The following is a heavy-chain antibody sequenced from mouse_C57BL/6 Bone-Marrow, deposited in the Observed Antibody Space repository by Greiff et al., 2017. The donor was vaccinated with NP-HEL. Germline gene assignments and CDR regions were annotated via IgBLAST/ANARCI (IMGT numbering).Heavy chain of an antibody. CDR2: INPSNGGT. J-gene: IGHJ1*03. Sequence: QVQLQQPGTELVKPGTSVKLSCKSSGYTFTSYWMHWVKQRPGQGLEWIGNINPSNGGTNYNEKFKSKATLTVDKSSSTAYMQLSSLTSDDSGVYYYAMEGRWFGRGDWYFEVWDTGKAVTVSA. V-gene: IGHV1-53*01. CDR3: AMEGRWFGRGDWYFEV. CDR1: GYTFTSYW. D-gene: IGHD2-3*01.